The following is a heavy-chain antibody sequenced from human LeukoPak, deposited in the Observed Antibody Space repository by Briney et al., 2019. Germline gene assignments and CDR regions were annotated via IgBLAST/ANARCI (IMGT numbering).Heavy chain of an antibody. V-gene: IGHV3-53*01. CDR2: IYSGGST. D-gene: IGHD4-17*01. CDR1: GFTVSNNY. Sequence: GGSPRLSCAASGFTVSNNYMSWVRQAPGKGLEWVSVIYSGGSTHYADSVKGRFIISRDNSKNTVYLQMNSLRAEDTAVYYCARMNDYGDYLRYWGQGTLVTVSS. CDR3: ARMNDYGDYLRY. J-gene: IGHJ4*02.